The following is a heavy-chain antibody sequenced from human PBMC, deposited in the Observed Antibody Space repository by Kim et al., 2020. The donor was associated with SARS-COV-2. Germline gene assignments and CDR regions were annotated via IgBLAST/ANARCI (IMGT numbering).Heavy chain of an antibody. Sequence: SETLSLTCTVSGGSISSYYWSWIRQPPGKGLEWIGYIYYSGSTNYNPSLKSRVTISVDTSKNQFSLKLSSVTAADTAVYYCASDYRYGGYPYYYYGMDVWGQGTTVTVSS. CDR2: IYYSGST. CDR3: ASDYRYGGYPYYYYGMDV. V-gene: IGHV4-59*01. CDR1: GGSISSYY. J-gene: IGHJ6*02. D-gene: IGHD5-12*01.